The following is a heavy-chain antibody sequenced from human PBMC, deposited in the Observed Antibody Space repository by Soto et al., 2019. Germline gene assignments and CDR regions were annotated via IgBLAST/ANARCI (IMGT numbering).Heavy chain of an antibody. V-gene: IGHV4-31*03. J-gene: IGHJ4*02. D-gene: IGHD2-15*01. CDR1: GGSISSGGYY. CDR3: ARVGLPVVAATFDY. Sequence: QVQLQESGPGLVKPSQTLSLTCTVSGGSISSGGYYWSWIRQHPGKGLEWIGYIYYSGSTYYNPSLKSRVTISVDTSKNQYSLKLSSVTAADTAVYYCARVGLPVVAATFDYWGQGTLVTVSS. CDR2: IYYSGST.